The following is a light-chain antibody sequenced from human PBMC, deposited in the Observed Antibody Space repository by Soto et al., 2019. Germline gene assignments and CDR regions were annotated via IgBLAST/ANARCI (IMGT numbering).Light chain of an antibody. CDR3: SAYTVSRTYV. Sequence: QSALTQPRSVSGSPGQSVTISCTGTSSDVGGYNHVSWYQQHPGKVPKLMIYDVSKRPSGVPDRFSGSKSGNTASLTFSGLQAEDEADYYCSAYTVSRTYVFGTGTKLTVL. J-gene: IGLJ1*01. CDR1: SSDVGGYNH. V-gene: IGLV2-11*01. CDR2: DVS.